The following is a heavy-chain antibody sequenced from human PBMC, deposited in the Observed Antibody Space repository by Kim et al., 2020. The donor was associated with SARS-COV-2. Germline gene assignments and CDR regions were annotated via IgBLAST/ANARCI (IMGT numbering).Heavy chain of an antibody. CDR3: ARGLFRGAFDI. V-gene: IGHV4-34*01. J-gene: IGHJ3*02. Sequence: SETLSLTCAVYGGSFSGYYWSWIRQPPGKGLEWIGEINHSGSTNYNPSLKSRVTISVDTSKNQFSLKLSSVTAADTAVYYCARGLFRGAFDIWGQGTMVTVSS. CDR2: INHSGST. CDR1: GGSFSGYY. D-gene: IGHD2-21*01.